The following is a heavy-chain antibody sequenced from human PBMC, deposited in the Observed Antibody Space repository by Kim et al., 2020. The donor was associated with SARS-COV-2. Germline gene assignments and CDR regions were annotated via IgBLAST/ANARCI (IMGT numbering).Heavy chain of an antibody. CDR1: GGTFSSYA. D-gene: IGHD2-2*01. V-gene: IGHV1-69*13. CDR2: IIPIFGTA. J-gene: IGHJ6*02. Sequence: SVKVSCKASGGTFSSYAISWVRQAPGQGLEWMGGIIPIFGTANYAQKFQGRVTITADESTSTAYMELSSLRSEDTAVYYCARDGPSSGVPAAMNFYYYGMDVWGQGTTVTVSS. CDR3: ARDGPSSGVPAAMNFYYYGMDV.